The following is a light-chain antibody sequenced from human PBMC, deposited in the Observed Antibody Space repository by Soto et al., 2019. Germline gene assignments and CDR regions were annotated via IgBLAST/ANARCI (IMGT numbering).Light chain of an antibody. J-gene: IGKJ3*01. V-gene: IGKV3-20*01. CDR3: QQYGSSPRT. CDR1: QSVSSSY. Sequence: EIVLTQSPGTLSLSPGERATLSCRASQSVSSSYLAWYQQKPGQAPRLLIYGASSRATGIPDRFSASGSGTDVTLTISRLEPEDFAVYYCQQYGSSPRTFGPGTKVDI. CDR2: GAS.